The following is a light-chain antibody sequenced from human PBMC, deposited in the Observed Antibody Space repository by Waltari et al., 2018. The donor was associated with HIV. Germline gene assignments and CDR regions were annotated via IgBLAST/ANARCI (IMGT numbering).Light chain of an antibody. V-gene: IGLV2-14*01. J-gene: IGLJ1*01. CDR1: SSDVGGNNY. Sequence: QSALTQPASVSGSPGQSITLSCIGTSSDVGGNNYVSWYQQHPGKVPKLMIYDVSNRPSGVSNRFSGSKSGNTASLTISGLQAEDEADYYCSSYTSSSTLNYVFGTGTKVTVL. CDR2: DVS. CDR3: SSYTSSSTLNYV.